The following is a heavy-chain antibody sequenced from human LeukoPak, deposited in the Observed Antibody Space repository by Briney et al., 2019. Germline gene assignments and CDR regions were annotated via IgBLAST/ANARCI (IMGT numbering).Heavy chain of an antibody. CDR3: ASAPIGLERRRAAFDY. J-gene: IGHJ4*02. CDR2: IYYSGST. D-gene: IGHD1-1*01. Sequence: SETLSLTCTVSGGSISSYYWSWIRQPPGKGLEWIGFIYYSGSTNYNPSLKSRVTISVDTSKNKFSLKLSSVTAADTAVYYCASAPIGLERRRAAFDYWGQGTLVTVSS. V-gene: IGHV4-59*01. CDR1: GGSISSYY.